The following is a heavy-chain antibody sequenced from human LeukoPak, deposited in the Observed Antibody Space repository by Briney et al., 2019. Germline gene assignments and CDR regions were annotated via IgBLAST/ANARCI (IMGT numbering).Heavy chain of an antibody. CDR2: ISWNSGSI. D-gene: IGHD3-22*01. CDR3: AKGYYDSSGYFDY. CDR1: GFAFDDYA. V-gene: IGHV3-9*01. Sequence: GRSLRLSCAASGFAFDDYAMHWVRQAPGKGLEWVSGISWNSGSIGYADSVKGRFTISRDNAKNSLYLQMNSLRAEDTALYYCAKGYYDSSGYFDYWGQGTLVTVSS. J-gene: IGHJ4*02.